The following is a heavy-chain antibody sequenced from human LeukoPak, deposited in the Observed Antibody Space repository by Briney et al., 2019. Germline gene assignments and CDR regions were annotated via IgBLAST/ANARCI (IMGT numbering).Heavy chain of an antibody. CDR2: FFTGGST. D-gene: IGHD2-15*01. V-gene: IGHV4-4*07. CDR3: ARGSGVAVGMDV. J-gene: IGHJ6*02. CDR1: GGSIDSHY. Sequence: SETLSLTCTVSGGSIDSHYWSWNRQSAGKGLEWIGRFFTGGSTYYNPSLESRVTMSVDTSKNQFSLKLRSVTAADTAVYFCARGSGVAVGMDVWGQGTTVTVSS.